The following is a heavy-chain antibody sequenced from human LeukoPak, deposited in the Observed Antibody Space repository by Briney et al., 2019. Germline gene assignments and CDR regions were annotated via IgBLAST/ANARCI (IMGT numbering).Heavy chain of an antibody. CDR1: GFTFSSYG. D-gene: IGHD1-26*01. Sequence: PGGSLRLYCAASGFTFSSYGMSWVRQAPGKGLEWVSAISGSGGSTYYADSVKGRFTISRDNSKNTLYLQMNSLRAEDTAVYYCAKVEWELLPLLEYWGQGTLVTVSS. V-gene: IGHV3-23*01. J-gene: IGHJ4*02. CDR3: AKVEWELLPLLEY. CDR2: ISGSGGST.